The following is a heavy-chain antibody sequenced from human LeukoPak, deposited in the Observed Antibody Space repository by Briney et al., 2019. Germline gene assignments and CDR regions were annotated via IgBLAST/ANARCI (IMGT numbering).Heavy chain of an antibody. CDR1: GFTFSSYG. D-gene: IGHD3-22*01. J-gene: IGHJ4*02. Sequence: GGSLRLSCAASGFTFSSYGMHWVRQAPGKGLEWVAFIRYDGSNKYYADSVKGRFTISRDNSKNTLYLQMNSLRAEDTAVYYCARGPGITMIVVVDNGFDYWGQGTLVTVSS. CDR2: IRYDGSNK. CDR3: ARGPGITMIVVVDNGFDY. V-gene: IGHV3-30*02.